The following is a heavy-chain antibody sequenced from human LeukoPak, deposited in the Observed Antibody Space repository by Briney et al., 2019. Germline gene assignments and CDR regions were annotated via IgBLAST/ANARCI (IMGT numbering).Heavy chain of an antibody. CDR3: AGSGSYHKWFDP. J-gene: IGHJ5*02. V-gene: IGHV3-30*03. CDR2: ISYDGSNE. D-gene: IGHD3-10*01. Sequence: GGSLRLSCAASGFTFSSYAMSWVRQAPGKGLEWVAVISYDGSNEYYADSVKGRFTISRDNSKNTLYLQMNSLRAEDTAVYFCAGSGSYHKWFDPWGQGTLVTASS. CDR1: GFTFSSYA.